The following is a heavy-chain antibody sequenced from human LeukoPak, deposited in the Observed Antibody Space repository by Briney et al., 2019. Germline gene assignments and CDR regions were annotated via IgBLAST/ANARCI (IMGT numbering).Heavy chain of an antibody. Sequence: GGSLRLSCAPSGSTFSSYAMSWVRQPPGKGLEWVSAISGSGGSTYYADSVKGRLTISRDNSKNTLYLQMNSLRAEDTAVYYCAKDQIYSYGFDYWGQGTLVTVSS. CDR2: ISGSGGST. J-gene: IGHJ4*02. CDR3: AKDQIYSYGFDY. V-gene: IGHV3-23*01. CDR1: GSTFSSYA. D-gene: IGHD5-18*01.